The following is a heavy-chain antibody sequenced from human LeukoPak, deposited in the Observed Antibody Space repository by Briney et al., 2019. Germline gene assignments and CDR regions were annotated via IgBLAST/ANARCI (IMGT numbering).Heavy chain of an antibody. V-gene: IGHV1-2*02. CDR1: GYRFLDYF. CDR2: INPLSGAT. J-gene: IGHJ4*02. CDR3: ATQTHPLHVPTFIFHS. D-gene: IGHD4-11*01. Sequence: GASVKVSCKNSGYRFLDYFLHWVRQAPGQRPEWVGWINPLSGATKFAPKFQGRVAMTTYTSVTGYLHLTTLRSDNTAIYYCATQTHPLHVPTFIFHSWGLGTLITVSS.